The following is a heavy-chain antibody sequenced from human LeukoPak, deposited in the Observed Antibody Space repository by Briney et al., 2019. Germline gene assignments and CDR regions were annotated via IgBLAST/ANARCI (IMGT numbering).Heavy chain of an antibody. CDR3: ARDDSGSWYGGYFQN. CDR2: IFYSGST. V-gene: IGHV4-39*07. Sequence: PSGTLSLTCTVSGGSISRGSYYWGWIRQPPGKGLEWIGSIFYSGSTYYNPSLESRVTISADTSKSQFSLKVNSVTAADTAVYYRARDDSGSWYGGYFQNWGQGTLVTVSS. J-gene: IGHJ1*01. D-gene: IGHD6-13*01. CDR1: GGSISRGSYY.